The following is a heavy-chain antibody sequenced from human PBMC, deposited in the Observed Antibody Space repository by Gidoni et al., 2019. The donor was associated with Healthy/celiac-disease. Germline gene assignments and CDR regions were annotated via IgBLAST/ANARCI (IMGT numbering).Heavy chain of an antibody. J-gene: IGHJ4*02. CDR1: GGSISSYY. CDR2: IYYSGST. CDR3: ARGAKIRGRDLDY. V-gene: IGHV4-59*01. D-gene: IGHD3-10*01. Sequence: QVQLQESGPGLVKPSETLSLTCTVSGGSISSYYWSWIRQPPGKGLEWIGYIYYSGSTNYNPSLKSRVTISVDTSKNQFSLKLSSVTAADTAVYYCARGAKIRGRDLDYWGQGTLVTVSS.